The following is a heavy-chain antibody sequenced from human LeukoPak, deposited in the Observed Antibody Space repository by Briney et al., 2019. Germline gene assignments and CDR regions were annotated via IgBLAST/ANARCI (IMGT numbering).Heavy chain of an antibody. CDR3: ARKLGYCTGASCYVDY. V-gene: IGHV3-7*03. CDR2: IKQDGNEK. J-gene: IGHJ4*02. D-gene: IGHD2-2*01. CDR1: GFIFSSYW. Sequence: GGSLRLSCTASGFIFSSYWMTWVRQAPGKGLEWVANIKQDGNEKYYVDSVKGRFTISRDNAQNSLYLQMNSLRADDTAVYYCARKLGYCTGASCYVDYWDQGTLVTVSS.